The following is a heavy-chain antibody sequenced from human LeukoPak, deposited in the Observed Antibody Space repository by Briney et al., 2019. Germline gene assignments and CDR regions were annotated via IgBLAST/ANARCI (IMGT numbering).Heavy chain of an antibody. J-gene: IGHJ4*02. CDR2: INPNSGGT. Sequence: ASVKVSCKASGYTFTGYYIHWVRQAPGQGLEWMGRINPNSGGTTYAQNFQGRVTMTRDTSISTAYMELSRLRSDDTAVYYCAQSSGWDSLKYWGQGTLVTVSS. D-gene: IGHD6-19*01. CDR1: GYTFTGYY. CDR3: AQSSGWDSLKY. V-gene: IGHV1-2*02.